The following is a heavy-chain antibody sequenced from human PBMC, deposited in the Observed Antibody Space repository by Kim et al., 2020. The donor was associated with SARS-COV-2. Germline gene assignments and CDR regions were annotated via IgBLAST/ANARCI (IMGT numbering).Heavy chain of an antibody. V-gene: IGHV4-39*01. CDR1: GGSISSSSYY. CDR3: ATLRGYSYPDY. J-gene: IGHJ4*02. D-gene: IGHD5-18*01. Sequence: SETLSLTCTVSGGSISSSSYYWGWIRQPPGKGLEWIGSIYYSGSTYYNPSLKSRVTISVDTSKNQFSLKLSSVTAADTAVYYCATLRGYSYPDYWGQGTLVTVSS. CDR2: IYYSGST.